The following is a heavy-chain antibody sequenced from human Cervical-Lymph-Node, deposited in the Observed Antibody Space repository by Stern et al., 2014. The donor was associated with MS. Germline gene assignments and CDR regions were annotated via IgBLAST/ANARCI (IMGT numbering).Heavy chain of an antibody. CDR2: ISGSTSYT. CDR1: GFSFSDYY. D-gene: IGHD6-19*01. Sequence: QVQLVEPGGGLVKPGGSLRLSCAASGFSFSDYYMSWIRQAPGKGLEWVTYISGSTSYTKYADSVKGRFTISRDNTKNSLYLQMNSLSAEDTAVYYCARGYSSGWYAGSDYWGQGSLVTVSS. J-gene: IGHJ4*02. CDR3: ARGYSSGWYAGSDY. V-gene: IGHV3-11*06.